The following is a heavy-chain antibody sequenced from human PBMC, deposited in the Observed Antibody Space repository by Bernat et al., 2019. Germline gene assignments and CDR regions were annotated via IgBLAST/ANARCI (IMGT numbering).Heavy chain of an antibody. D-gene: IGHD3-9*01. CDR3: AKGNYDILTGYYSYYYYALDV. CDR1: GFSFRDYA. Sequence: EVQVLESGGGLVQPGGSLRLSCAASGFSFRDYAMSWVRQAPGKGLEWVSSIRGGGGDTYYANSVKGRFTISRDNSKNTLYLQMSGLGAEATAVYYCAKGNYDILTGYYSYYYYALDVWGQGTTVTVSS. CDR2: IRGGGGDT. V-gene: IGHV3-23*01. J-gene: IGHJ6*02.